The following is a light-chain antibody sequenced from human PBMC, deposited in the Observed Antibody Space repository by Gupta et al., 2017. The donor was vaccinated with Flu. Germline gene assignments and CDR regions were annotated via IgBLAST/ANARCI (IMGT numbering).Light chain of an antibody. CDR1: ALPKQY. CDR3: QSADSSGSYV. J-gene: IGLJ1*01. V-gene: IGLV3-25*02. Sequence: SSELTQPPSVSVSPGQPARIPCSGDALPKQYAHWYQQKPGQAPVVVIYKDIERPSGIPERFSGSSSGTTLTLTISGVEADDEADYYCQSADSSGSYVFGTGTKVTVL. CDR2: KDI.